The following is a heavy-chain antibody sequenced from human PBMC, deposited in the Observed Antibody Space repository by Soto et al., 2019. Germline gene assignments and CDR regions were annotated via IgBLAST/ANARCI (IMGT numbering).Heavy chain of an antibody. J-gene: IGHJ4*02. CDR3: AKGYNYGYGDY. Sequence: SVSLLQGFWRHLQQLCYQLGATGPGQGLEWMGWISPIYGTANYAQKFQGRVTMTTDKSTSTAYMELRSLRSADTAVYYCAKGYNYGYGDYWGLGTLVTVSS. CDR1: RHLQQLC. CDR2: ISPIYGTA. V-gene: IGHV1-69*05. D-gene: IGHD5-18*01.